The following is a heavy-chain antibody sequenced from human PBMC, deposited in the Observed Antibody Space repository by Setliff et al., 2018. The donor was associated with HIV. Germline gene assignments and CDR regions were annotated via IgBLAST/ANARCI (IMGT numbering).Heavy chain of an antibody. D-gene: IGHD6-19*01. J-gene: IGHJ4*02. CDR3: ATYHVRSSGWYRGLDY. CDR2: FDPEDGET. CDR1: GYTLTELS. V-gene: IGHV1-24*01. Sequence: ASVKVSCKVSGYTLTELSVHWVRQAPGKGLEWMGGFDPEDGETIYAQKFQGRVTMTEDTSTDTAYMELSSLRSEDTAVYYCATYHVRSSGWYRGLDYWGQGTLVTVSS.